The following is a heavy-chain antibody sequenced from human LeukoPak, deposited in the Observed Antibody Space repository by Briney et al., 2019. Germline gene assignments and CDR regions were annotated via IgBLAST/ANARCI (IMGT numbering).Heavy chain of an antibody. CDR3: ARGINYYDSSGFGY. J-gene: IGHJ4*02. CDR1: GFTFSSYA. V-gene: IGHV3-23*01. Sequence: PGGSLRLSCAASGFTFSSYAMSWVRQAPGKGLEWVSAISGSGGSTYYADSVKGRFTISRDNSKNTLYLQMNSLRAEDTAVYYCARGINYYDSSGFGYWGQGTLVTVSS. CDR2: ISGSGGST. D-gene: IGHD3-22*01.